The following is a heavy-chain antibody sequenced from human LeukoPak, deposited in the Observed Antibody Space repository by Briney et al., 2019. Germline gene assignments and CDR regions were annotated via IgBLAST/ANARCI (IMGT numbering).Heavy chain of an antibody. CDR3: AREGEVLWFGELWA. D-gene: IGHD3-10*01. CDR2: IYHSGST. Sequence: PSETLSLTCTVSGYSISSGYYWGWIRQPPGKGLEWIGSIYHSGSTYYNPSLKSRVTISVDTSKNQFSLKLSSVTAADTAVYYCAREGEVLWFGELWAWGQGTMVTVSS. V-gene: IGHV4-38-2*02. J-gene: IGHJ3*01. CDR1: GYSISSGYY.